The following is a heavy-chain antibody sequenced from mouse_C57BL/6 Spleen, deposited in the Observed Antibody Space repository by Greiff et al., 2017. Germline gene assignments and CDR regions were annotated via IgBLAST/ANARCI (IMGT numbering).Heavy chain of an antibody. V-gene: IGHV1-39*01. Sequence: VQLQQSGPELVKPGASVKISCKASGYSFTDYNMNWVKQSNGKSLEWIGVINPNYGNTRYNQKFKGKATLTVDQSSSTAYMQLNSLTSEDSAVYYCARKVGVTTVEAPFDYWGQGTTLTVSS. CDR1: GYSFTDYN. CDR2: INPNYGNT. D-gene: IGHD1-1*01. CDR3: ARKVGVTTVEAPFDY. J-gene: IGHJ2*01.